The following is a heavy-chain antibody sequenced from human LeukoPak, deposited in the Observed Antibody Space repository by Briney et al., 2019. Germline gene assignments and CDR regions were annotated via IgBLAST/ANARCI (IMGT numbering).Heavy chain of an antibody. D-gene: IGHD2-15*01. Sequence: AGGSLRLSCAASGFTFSSYEMNWVRQAPGKGLEWVSYISSSGSTIYYADSVKGRFTISRDNAKNSLYLQMNSLRAEDTAVYYCAKDQRRKVVVAGKPDYWGQGTLVTVSS. CDR2: ISSSGSTI. CDR3: AKDQRRKVVVAGKPDY. CDR1: GFTFSSYE. J-gene: IGHJ4*02. V-gene: IGHV3-48*03.